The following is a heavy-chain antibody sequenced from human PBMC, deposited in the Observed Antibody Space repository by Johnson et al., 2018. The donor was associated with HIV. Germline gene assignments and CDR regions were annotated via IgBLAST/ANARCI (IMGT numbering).Heavy chain of an antibody. CDR2: ISSGSHTI. CDR1: GFAFSDYY. CDR3: AKAHRGIAVALVAFDI. Sequence: QVQLVESGGGLVKPGGSLRLSCAASGFAFSDYYMAWIRQAPGKGLEWVSFISSGSHTIYYADSVKGRFTISRDNAKNTLYLQMNSLRAEDTAVYYCAKAHRGIAVALVAFDIWGQGTMVTVSS. D-gene: IGHD6-19*01. V-gene: IGHV3-11*04. J-gene: IGHJ3*02.